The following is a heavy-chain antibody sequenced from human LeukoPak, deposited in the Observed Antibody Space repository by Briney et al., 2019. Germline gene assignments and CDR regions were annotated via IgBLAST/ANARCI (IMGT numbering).Heavy chain of an antibody. D-gene: IGHD3-10*01. CDR2: IYYSGST. Sequence: SETLPLTCTVSGGSISSYYWSWIRQPPGKGLEWIGLIYYSGSTYYSPSLKSRISISIDRSKNQFSLLLNSVTAADTAVYYCASQRGGGFDFWGQGALVTVSS. J-gene: IGHJ4*02. CDR1: GGSISSYY. V-gene: IGHV4-59*12. CDR3: ASQRGGGFDF.